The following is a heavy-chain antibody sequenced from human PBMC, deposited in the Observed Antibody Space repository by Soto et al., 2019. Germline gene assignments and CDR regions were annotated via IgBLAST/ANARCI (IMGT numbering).Heavy chain of an antibody. V-gene: IGHV3-30*18. CDR1: GFTLSSYG. CDR3: AKGGTSVVVPAAISEDFDY. D-gene: IGHD2-2*02. CDR2: ISYDGSNK. Sequence: QVQLVESGGGVVQPGRSLRLSCAASGFTLSSYGMHWVRQAPGKGLEWVAVISYDGSNKYYADSVKGRFTISRDNSKNTLYLQMNSLRAGDTAVYYCAKGGTSVVVPAAISEDFDYWGQGTLVTVSS. J-gene: IGHJ4*02.